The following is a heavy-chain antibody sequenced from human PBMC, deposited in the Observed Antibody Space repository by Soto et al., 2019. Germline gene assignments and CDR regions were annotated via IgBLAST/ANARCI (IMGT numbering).Heavy chain of an antibody. D-gene: IGHD6-13*01. J-gene: IGHJ4*02. CDR3: AKGQQLYHHTFGY. CDR2: ISGSGGST. Sequence: GGSLRLSCAASGFTFSSYAMRWTRQAPGKGLEWVSVISGSGGSTYYADSVKGRFTISRDNSKNTLYLQMNSLRAEDTAVYYCAKGQQLYHHTFGYWGQGTLVTVSS. V-gene: IGHV3-23*01. CDR1: GFTFSSYA.